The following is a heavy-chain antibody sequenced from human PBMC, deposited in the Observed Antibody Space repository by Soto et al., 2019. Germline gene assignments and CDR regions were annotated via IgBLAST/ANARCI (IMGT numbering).Heavy chain of an antibody. CDR2: IYPGDSDT. V-gene: IGHV5-51*01. Sequence: GESLKISCKGSGYNFATYWIAWVRQLPGKGPEWMGIIYPGDSDTSYSPSFQGQVTISVDKSISTAYLQWNSLKASDTAVYYCARRGYSYGLDVWGQGTKGTVSS. J-gene: IGHJ6*02. CDR3: ARRGYSYGLDV. CDR1: GYNFATYW. D-gene: IGHD5-18*01.